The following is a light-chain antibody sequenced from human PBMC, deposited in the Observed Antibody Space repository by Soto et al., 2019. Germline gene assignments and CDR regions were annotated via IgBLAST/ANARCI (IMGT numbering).Light chain of an antibody. V-gene: IGLV2-8*01. CDR1: SSDVGGYNY. J-gene: IGLJ1*01. Sequence: QSALTQPPSASGSPGQSVTISCTGTSSDVGGYNYVSWYQQYPGKAPKLMMYEVSKRPSGVPDRFSGSKSGNTASLTVSGLQTEDEADYYCSSYGLFGTGTKVTVL. CDR2: EVS. CDR3: SSYGL.